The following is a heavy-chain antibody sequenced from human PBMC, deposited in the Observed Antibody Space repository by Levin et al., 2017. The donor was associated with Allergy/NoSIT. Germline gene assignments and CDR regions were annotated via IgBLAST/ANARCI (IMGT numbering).Heavy chain of an antibody. V-gene: IGHV3-9*01. CDR2: ISWNSGSI. J-gene: IGHJ5*02. D-gene: IGHD5-12*01. CDR1: GFSFDDYA. Sequence: GGSLRLSCAASGFSFDDYAMHWVRQAPGKGLEWVSGISWNSGSIGYADSVKGRFTISRDNAKNSLYLQMNSLRAEDTALYYCAKGSLATTPYNWFDPWGQGTLVTVSS. CDR3: AKGSLATTPYNWFDP.